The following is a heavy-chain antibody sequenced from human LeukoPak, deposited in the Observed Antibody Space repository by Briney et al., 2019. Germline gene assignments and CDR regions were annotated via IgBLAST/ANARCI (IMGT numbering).Heavy chain of an antibody. CDR2: ISGSGGST. Sequence: GGSLRLSCAASGFTFSSYAMSWVRQAPGKGLEWVSAISGSGGSTYYADSVKGRFTISRDNSKNTLYLQMNSLRAEDTAVYYCAKGQIGATRQAIDYWGQGTLVTVSS. V-gene: IGHV3-23*01. D-gene: IGHD1-26*01. CDR1: GFTFSSYA. CDR3: AKGQIGATRQAIDY. J-gene: IGHJ4*02.